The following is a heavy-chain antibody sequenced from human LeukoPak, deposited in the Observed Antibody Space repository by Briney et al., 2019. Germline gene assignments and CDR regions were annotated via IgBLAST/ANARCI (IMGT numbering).Heavy chain of an antibody. D-gene: IGHD2-21*01. Sequence: SETLSLTCTVSGYSINSGYYWVWIRPPPGKGLEWIGSIYRSGSTNYNPSLKSRVTISVDTSKNQFSLKVSSVTAADTAVYYCARGDCSGSICYSPMDVWGTGTTVTVSS. CDR3: ARGDCSGSICYSPMDV. CDR2: IYRSGST. CDR1: GYSINSGYY. J-gene: IGHJ6*03. V-gene: IGHV4-38-2*02.